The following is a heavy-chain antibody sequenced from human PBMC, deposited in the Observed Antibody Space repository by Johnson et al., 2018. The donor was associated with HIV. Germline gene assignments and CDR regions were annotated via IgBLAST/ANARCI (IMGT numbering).Heavy chain of an antibody. CDR1: GFTFSSYG. J-gene: IGHJ3*02. CDR3: AKWKGTGVFDAFDI. CDR2: IYYDGSNK. V-gene: IGHV3-30*02. Sequence: VQLMESGGGVVQPGGSLRLSCVASGFTFSSYGLHWVRQAPGKGLEWVALIYYDGSNKYYADSVKGRFTISRDNSNNTVNLQMNSLRAEDTAVYYCAKWKGTGVFDAFDIWGQGTMVTVFS. D-gene: IGHD2-8*02.